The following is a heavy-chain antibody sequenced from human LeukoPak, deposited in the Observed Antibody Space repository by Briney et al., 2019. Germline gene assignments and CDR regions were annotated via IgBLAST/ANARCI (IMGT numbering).Heavy chain of an antibody. V-gene: IGHV4-34*01. D-gene: IGHD3-16*01. CDR2: INHSGST. Sequence: ASETLSLTCTVSGGSISSYYWSWIRQPPGKGLEWIGEINHSGSTNYNPSLKSRVTISVDTSKNQFSLKLSSVTAADTAVYYCARGPRGDNWFDPWGQGTLVTVSS. J-gene: IGHJ5*02. CDR3: ARGPRGDNWFDP. CDR1: GGSISSYY.